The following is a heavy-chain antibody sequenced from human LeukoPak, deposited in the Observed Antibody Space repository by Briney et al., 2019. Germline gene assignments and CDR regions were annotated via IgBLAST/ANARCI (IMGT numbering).Heavy chain of an antibody. CDR1: GFTFSTYS. J-gene: IGHJ6*03. D-gene: IGHD3-10*01. CDR3: AKGDFYGSGRDYYYYMDV. CDR2: ISGSGGRT. Sequence: GGSLRLSCAASGFTFSTYSMSWVRQAPGKGLEWVSAISGSGGRTYYADSVKGRFTISRDNSKNTLYLQMNSLRAEDTAVYNCAKGDFYGSGRDYYYYMDVWGKGTTVTISS. V-gene: IGHV3-23*01.